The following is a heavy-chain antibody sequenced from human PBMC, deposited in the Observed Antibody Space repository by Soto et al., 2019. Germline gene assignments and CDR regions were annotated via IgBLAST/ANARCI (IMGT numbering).Heavy chain of an antibody. CDR2: TYYGASS. V-gene: IGHV4-38-2*01. D-gene: IGHD6-13*01. Sequence: SETLSLTCAVSGYSISSGYYWGWIRQPPGKGLECLGTTYYGASSYYNPSLRSRITILLDASTNQLSLKLSSVTAADTAVYFCVRVAGSARWYETDSWGQGILVTVSS. CDR1: GYSISSGYY. J-gene: IGHJ4*02. CDR3: VRVAGSARWYETDS.